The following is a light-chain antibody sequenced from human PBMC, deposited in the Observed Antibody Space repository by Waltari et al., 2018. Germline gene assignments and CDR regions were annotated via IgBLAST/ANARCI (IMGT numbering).Light chain of an antibody. CDR2: GAS. V-gene: IGKV3-20*01. CDR1: QSVSSSY. Sequence: EIVLTQSPGTLSLSPGERATLSCRASQSVSSSYLAWYQQKPGQAPRLLSQGASSRATGIPDRFSGSASGTDFTLTISRLEPEDFAVYYCQQYGRSWNTFGQGTKLEIK. J-gene: IGKJ2*01. CDR3: QQYGRSWNT.